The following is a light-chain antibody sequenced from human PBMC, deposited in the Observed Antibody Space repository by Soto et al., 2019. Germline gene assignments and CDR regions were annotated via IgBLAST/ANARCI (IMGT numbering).Light chain of an antibody. CDR3: QQANSFPLT. J-gene: IGKJ4*01. CDR1: QSISSW. CDR2: DAS. V-gene: IGKV1-5*01. Sequence: DIQMTQSPSTLSASVGDRVTITCRASQSISSWLAWYQQKPGKAPNLLIYDASSLESGVPSRFSASGSGTEFTLTISSLQPEDFATYYCQQANSFPLTFGGGTKVDIK.